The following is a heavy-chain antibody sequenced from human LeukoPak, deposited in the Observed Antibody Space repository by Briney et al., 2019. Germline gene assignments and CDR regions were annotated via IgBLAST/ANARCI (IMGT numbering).Heavy chain of an antibody. J-gene: IGHJ4*02. V-gene: IGHV3-11*04. Sequence: GGSLRLSCAASRLTFTDYYLSCIREAPGKGVEWVAYISSTGSLMYYAHSVKRRFTISRDNAQNLVYLQMNSLRAEDTAVYYCGGEPYGTSSDRLDYWGQGTLVTVSS. CDR2: ISSTGSLM. D-gene: IGHD6-6*01. CDR3: GGEPYGTSSDRLDY. CDR1: RLTFTDYY.